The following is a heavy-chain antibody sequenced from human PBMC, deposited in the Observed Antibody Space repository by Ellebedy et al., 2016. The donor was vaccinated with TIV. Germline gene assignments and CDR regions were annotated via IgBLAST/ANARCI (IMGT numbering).Heavy chain of an antibody. CDR1: GFTFSGHG. CDR3: ARGRGADYGGNSGYFDY. J-gene: IGHJ4*02. CDR2: IWYDGSKQ. D-gene: IGHD4-23*01. Sequence: GGSLRLSCAASGFTFSGHGMHWVRQAPGKGLEWVAVIWYDGSKQYYTDSVKGRFTVSRDNSKNTLYLQMNSLRADDTAVYYCARGRGADYGGNSGYFDYWGQGTLVTVSS. V-gene: IGHV3-33*01.